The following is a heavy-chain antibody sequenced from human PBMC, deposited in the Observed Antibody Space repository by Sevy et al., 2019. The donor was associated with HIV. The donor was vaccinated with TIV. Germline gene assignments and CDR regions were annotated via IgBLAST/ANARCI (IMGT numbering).Heavy chain of an antibody. V-gene: IGHV3-33*01. CDR1: GFTFSSYG. D-gene: IGHD4-17*01. CDR2: IWFDGSNT. CDR3: ARDLEFYDYGDYGPAFMPDY. J-gene: IGHJ4*02. Sequence: GGSLRLSCAASGFTFSSYGMHWVRQAPGKGLEWVAVIWFDGSNTYYADSVKGRFTISRAIAKNTLHLQMNSLRAEDTAVYYCARDLEFYDYGDYGPAFMPDYWGQGTLVTVSS.